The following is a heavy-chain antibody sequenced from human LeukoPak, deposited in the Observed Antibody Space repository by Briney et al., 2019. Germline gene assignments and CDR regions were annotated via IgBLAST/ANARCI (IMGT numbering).Heavy chain of an antibody. V-gene: IGHV4-59*01. CDR3: ARGLRPRDYYYYGLDV. Sequence: PSETLSLTCTVSGGSIRTYFWSWIRQPPGRGLEWIGCISYSGSTDYNPSLKSRLTMSVDTSKIQFSLKLSSVTAADTAMYYCARGLRPRDYYYYGLDVWGPGTTVTVSS. J-gene: IGHJ6*02. D-gene: IGHD5/OR15-5a*01. CDR1: GGSIRTYF. CDR2: ISYSGST.